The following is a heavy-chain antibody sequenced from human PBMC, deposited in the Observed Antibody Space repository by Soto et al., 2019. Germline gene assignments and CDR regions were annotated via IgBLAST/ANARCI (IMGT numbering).Heavy chain of an antibody. J-gene: IGHJ4*02. D-gene: IGHD6-13*01. CDR1: GGSISSSSYY. CDR3: KGDSSSWYVDY. V-gene: IGHV4-39*01. Sequence: QLQLQESGPGLVKPSETLSLTCTVSGGSISSSSYYWGWIRQPPGKGLGWIGSIYYSGSTYYNPSLKSRVTISVDTSKNQFSLKLSSVTAADTAVYYCKGDSSSWYVDYWGQGTLVTVSS. CDR2: IYYSGST.